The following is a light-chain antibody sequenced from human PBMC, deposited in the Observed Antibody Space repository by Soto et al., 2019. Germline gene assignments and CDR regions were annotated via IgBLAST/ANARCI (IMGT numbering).Light chain of an antibody. Sequence: EIVLTQSPATLSLSPGERATLSCRASRSISTYLAWYQQKPGQAPRLLICDASSRATGIPDRFSGSGSGTDFTLTISRLEPEDFAVYYCQQYDSSPRTFGQGTKVDIK. CDR3: QQYDSSPRT. CDR1: RSISTY. V-gene: IGKV3-20*01. CDR2: DAS. J-gene: IGKJ1*01.